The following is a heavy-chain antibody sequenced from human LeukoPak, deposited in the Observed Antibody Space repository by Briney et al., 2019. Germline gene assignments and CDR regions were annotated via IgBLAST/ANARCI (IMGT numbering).Heavy chain of an antibody. D-gene: IGHD3-10*01. V-gene: IGHV4-30-4*01. CDR1: GGSISSGDYY. Sequence: SQTLSLTCTVSGGSISSGDYYWSWIRQPPGKGLEWIGYIYYSGSTYYNPSLKSRVTISVDTSKNQFSLKLSSVTAADTAVYYCARSHGGSGRGGEFDYWGQGTLVTVSS. CDR2: IYYSGST. CDR3: ARSHGGSGRGGEFDY. J-gene: IGHJ4*02.